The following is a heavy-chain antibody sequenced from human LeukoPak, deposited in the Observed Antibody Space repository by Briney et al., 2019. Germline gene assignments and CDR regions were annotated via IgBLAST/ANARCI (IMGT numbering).Heavy chain of an antibody. CDR3: AKDNKQQLVLNNWFDP. CDR1: GFTFSSYG. Sequence: GGSLRLSCAASGFTFSSYGMHWVRQAPGKGLEWVAVISYDGSNKYYADSVKGRFTISRDNSKNTLYLQMNSLRAEDTAVYYCAKDNKQQLVLNNWFDPWGQGTLVTVSS. V-gene: IGHV3-30*18. D-gene: IGHD6-13*01. CDR2: ISYDGSNK. J-gene: IGHJ5*02.